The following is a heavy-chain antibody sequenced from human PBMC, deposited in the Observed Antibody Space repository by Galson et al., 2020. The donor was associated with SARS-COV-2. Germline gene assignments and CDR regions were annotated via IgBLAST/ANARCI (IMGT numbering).Heavy chain of an antibody. J-gene: IGHJ4*02. CDR2: IYPDDSDT. CDR1: GYTFTNNW. V-gene: IGHV5-51*01. Sequence: KVSCKGSGYTFTNNWIGWVRQMPGKGLEWMGIIYPDDSDTRYSPSFQGQVTISADRSINTAYLQWNSLKASDTAMYYCASHEDDYVWGSYHWGVDYWGQGTLVTVSS. CDR3: ASHEDDYVWGSYHWGVDY. D-gene: IGHD3-16*02.